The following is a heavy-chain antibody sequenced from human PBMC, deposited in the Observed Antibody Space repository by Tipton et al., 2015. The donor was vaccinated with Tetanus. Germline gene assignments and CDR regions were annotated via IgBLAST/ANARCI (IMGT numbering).Heavy chain of an antibody. D-gene: IGHD3-3*01. J-gene: IGHJ3*01. Sequence: QLVQSGAEVKKPGASVKVSCKTSGYTFSNYGVSWVRQAPGRGFEWMGWISAYNGDTNTAQNLQGRVTMTRDTSITTAYMELSNLRSDDTAVYYCARDGGFLSGFYAFDFWGQGTIVTVSS. CDR3: ARDGGFLSGFYAFDF. V-gene: IGHV1-18*01. CDR1: GYTFSNYG. CDR2: ISAYNGDT.